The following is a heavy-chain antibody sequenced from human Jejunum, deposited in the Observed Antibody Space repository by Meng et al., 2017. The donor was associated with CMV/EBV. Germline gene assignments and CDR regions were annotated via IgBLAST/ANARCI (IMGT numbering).Heavy chain of an antibody. CDR2: IKQDGSEK. CDR1: RSYW. V-gene: IGHV3-7*01. Sequence: RSYWMSWVRQAPGKGLELVANIKQDGSEKYYVDSVKGRFTISRDNARDSLYLQMNSLRAEDTAVYYCARGRWDIVVLPAGYYFDYWGQGTLVTVSS. CDR3: ARGRWDIVVLPAGYYFDY. J-gene: IGHJ4*02. D-gene: IGHD2-2*01.